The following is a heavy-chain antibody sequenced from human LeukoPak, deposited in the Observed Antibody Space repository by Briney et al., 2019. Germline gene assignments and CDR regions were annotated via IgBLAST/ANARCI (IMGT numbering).Heavy chain of an antibody. CDR2: INGGKGNT. V-gene: IGHV1-3*01. CDR3: ARDEIEELLTGWGGMDV. J-gene: IGHJ6*02. Sequence: ASVKVSCKASGYTFTTYAMHWVRQAPGQRLEWMGWINGGKGNTKYSQKFQGRVTFTRDTSASTAYMGLSSLRSEDTAVYYCARDEIEELLTGWGGMDVWGQGTTVTVSS. CDR1: GYTFTTYA. D-gene: IGHD3-10*01.